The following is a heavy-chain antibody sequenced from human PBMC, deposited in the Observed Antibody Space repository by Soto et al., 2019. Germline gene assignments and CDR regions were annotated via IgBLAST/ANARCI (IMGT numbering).Heavy chain of an antibody. Sequence: QITLKESGPTLVKPTQTLTLTCTFSGFSLSSTRMAVGWLRQPPGKALEWLALIYCDDDKLYSPLRKSGLTISKDASKNQVVLTMSNMDPVDTARYYCAHIVVGGLGYYFDYWGQGTLVTVSS. D-gene: IGHD6-19*01. J-gene: IGHJ4*02. CDR3: AHIVVGGLGYYFDY. CDR1: GFSLSSTRMA. CDR2: IYCDDDK. V-gene: IGHV2-5*02.